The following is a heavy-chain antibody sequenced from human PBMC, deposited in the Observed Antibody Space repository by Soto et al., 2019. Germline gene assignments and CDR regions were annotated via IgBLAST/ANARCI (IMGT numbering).Heavy chain of an antibody. Sequence: PGGSLRLSCAASGFTFSSYAMSWVRQAPGKGLEWVSFTPLTGTTFYADSVKGRLTVSRDDFNNAVYLQMNSLTVDDTAVYYCRAWLLAESYDIWGPGTVVTVSS. CDR2: FTPLTGTT. CDR3: RAWLLAESYDI. V-gene: IGHV3-23*01. CDR1: GFTFSSYA. J-gene: IGHJ3*02. D-gene: IGHD2-21*02.